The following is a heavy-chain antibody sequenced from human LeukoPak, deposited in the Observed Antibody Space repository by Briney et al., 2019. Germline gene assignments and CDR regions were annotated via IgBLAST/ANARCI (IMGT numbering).Heavy chain of an antibody. Sequence: GGSLRLSCAASGFTFSSYAMSWVRQAPGKGLEWVGRIKSKTDGGTTDYAAPVKGRFTISRDDSKNTLYLQMNSLKTEDTAVYYCTTEALRYFDWSAYAEGYFDYWGQGTLVTVSS. D-gene: IGHD3-9*01. CDR3: TTEALRYFDWSAYAEGYFDY. CDR1: GFTFSSYA. CDR2: IKSKTDGGTT. J-gene: IGHJ4*02. V-gene: IGHV3-15*01.